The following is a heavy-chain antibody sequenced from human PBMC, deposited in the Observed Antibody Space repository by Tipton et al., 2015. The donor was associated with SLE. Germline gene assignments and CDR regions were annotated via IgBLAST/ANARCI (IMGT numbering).Heavy chain of an antibody. CDR2: IYTRGST. J-gene: IGHJ4*02. CDR3: ARQLGYGDPFAFDY. V-gene: IGHV4-61*02. D-gene: IGHD4-17*01. Sequence: TLSLTCTVSGDSISRGSYYWSWIRQSAGKGLEWIGRIYTRGSTNYNLSLKSRVTISVDTSKNQFSLKLRSVTAADRATYYCARQLGYGDPFAFDYWSQGTLVTVSS. CDR1: GDSISRGSYY.